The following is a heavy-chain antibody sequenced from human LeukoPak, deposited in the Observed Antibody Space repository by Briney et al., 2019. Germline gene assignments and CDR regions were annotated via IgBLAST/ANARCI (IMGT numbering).Heavy chain of an antibody. J-gene: IGHJ5*02. CDR1: GYTLTELS. CDR2: FDPEDGET. D-gene: IGHD3-3*01. V-gene: IGHV1-24*01. CDR3: ARGLRFLFLGFDP. Sequence: ASVKVSCKVSGYTLTELSMHWVRQAPGKGLEWMGGFDPEDGETIYAQKFQGRVTMTRDTSTSTVYMELSSLRSEDTAVYYCARGLRFLFLGFDPWGQGTLVTVSS.